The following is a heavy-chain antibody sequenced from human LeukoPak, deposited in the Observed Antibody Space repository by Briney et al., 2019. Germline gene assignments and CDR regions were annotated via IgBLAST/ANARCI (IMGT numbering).Heavy chain of an antibody. J-gene: IGHJ5*02. CDR3: AMSRSSGWLNSGFDP. Sequence: SQTLSLTCTVSGGSISSGGYYWSWIRQPPGKGLEWIGYIYYSGSTNYNPSLKSRVTISEDTSKNQFSLKLSSVTAADTAVYYCAMSRSSGWLNSGFDPWGQGTLVTVSS. D-gene: IGHD6-19*01. V-gene: IGHV4-61*08. CDR1: GGSISSGGYY. CDR2: IYYSGST.